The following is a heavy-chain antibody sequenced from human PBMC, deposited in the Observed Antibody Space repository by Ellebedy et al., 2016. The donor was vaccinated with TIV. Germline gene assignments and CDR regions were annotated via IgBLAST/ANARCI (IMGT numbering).Heavy chain of an antibody. D-gene: IGHD4-17*01. Sequence: AASVKVSCKASGGTFSSYAISWVRQAPGQGLEWMGWISAYNGNTNYAQKLQGRVTMTTDTSTSTAYMELRSLRSDDTAVYYCARVAVHYYYGMDVWGQGTTVTVSS. CDR1: GGTFSSYA. CDR3: ARVAVHYYYGMDV. CDR2: ISAYNGNT. V-gene: IGHV1-18*01. J-gene: IGHJ6*02.